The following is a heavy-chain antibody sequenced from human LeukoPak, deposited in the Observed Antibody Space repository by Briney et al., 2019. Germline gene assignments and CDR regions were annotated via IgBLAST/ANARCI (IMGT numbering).Heavy chain of an antibody. D-gene: IGHD3-22*01. J-gene: IGHJ3*02. V-gene: IGHV1-2*02. CDR2: INPNSGGT. CDR1: GYSFTGYF. CDR3: ARDRESYYDSSGHWNAFDI. Sequence: ASVKVSCKASGYSFTGYFMHWVRQAPGEGLEWMGGINPNSGGTNYAQKFQGRVTMTRDTSITTVYMELSRLRSDDTAVYYCARDRESYYDSSGHWNAFDIWGQGTMVTVSS.